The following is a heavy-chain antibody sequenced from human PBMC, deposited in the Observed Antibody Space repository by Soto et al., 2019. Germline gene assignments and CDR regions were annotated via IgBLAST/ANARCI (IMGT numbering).Heavy chain of an antibody. Sequence: QITLKESGPTLVKPTQTLTLTCTFSGFSLSTSGVDVGWIRQPPGKALEWLAFIYWDDDKRYSPSLKSRLTIAKDTYKNQVVLTMTNMDPVDTATYYCAHRKARSTTGGWFDPWGQGSLVTVSS. CDR3: AHRKARSTTGGWFDP. CDR1: GFSLSTSGVD. D-gene: IGHD4-17*01. J-gene: IGHJ5*02. V-gene: IGHV2-5*02. CDR2: IYWDDDK.